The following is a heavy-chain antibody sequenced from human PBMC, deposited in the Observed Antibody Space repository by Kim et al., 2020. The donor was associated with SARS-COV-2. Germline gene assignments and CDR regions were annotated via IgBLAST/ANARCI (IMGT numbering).Heavy chain of an antibody. V-gene: IGHV1-46*01. D-gene: IGHD3-10*01. CDR3: ARDPYGSGTNWFDP. J-gene: IGHJ5*02. Sequence: GQKCQGRVTMTRDTSTSTVYMELSSLGSEDTAVYYCARDPYGSGTNWFDPWGQGTLVTVSS.